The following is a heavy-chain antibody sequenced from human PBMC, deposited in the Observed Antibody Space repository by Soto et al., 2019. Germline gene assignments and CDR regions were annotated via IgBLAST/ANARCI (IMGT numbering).Heavy chain of an antibody. V-gene: IGHV3-74*01. J-gene: IGHJ4*02. CDR3: ASSLLTPFDY. CDR1: EFTFSSYW. Sequence: PGGSLRVSCVASEFTFSSYWMHWVRQAPGKGLVWVSRINSDGSSTFYADSVKGRFTISRDNAKNTLYLQMNSLRAEDTAVYYCASSLLTPFDYWGQGSLVTVSS. D-gene: IGHD7-27*01. CDR2: INSDGSST.